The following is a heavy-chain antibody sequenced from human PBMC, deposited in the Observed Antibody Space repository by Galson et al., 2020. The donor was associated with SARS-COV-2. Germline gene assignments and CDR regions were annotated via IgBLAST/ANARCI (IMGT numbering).Heavy chain of an antibody. CDR2: IYYSGST. CDR3: ARAAQTYYDFWSGYYNAPHFDY. V-gene: IGHV4-59*01. Sequence: SETLSLTCTVSGDSISSYYWSWIRQPPAKGLEWIGYIYYSGSTNYNPSLKSRVTISVDTPKNQFSLKLSSVTAADTAVYYCARAAQTYYDFWSGYYNAPHFDYWGQGTLVTVSS. D-gene: IGHD3-3*01. CDR1: GDSISSYY. J-gene: IGHJ4*02.